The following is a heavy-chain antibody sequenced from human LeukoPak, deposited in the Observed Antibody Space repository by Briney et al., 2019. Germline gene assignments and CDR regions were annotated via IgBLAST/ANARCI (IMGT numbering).Heavy chain of an antibody. CDR1: GGTFSSYA. D-gene: IGHD3-10*01. CDR3: ASQYYYGSGSYSWFDP. V-gene: IGHV1-69*06. CDR2: IIPIFGTA. J-gene: IGHJ5*02. Sequence: ASVKVSCKASGGTFSSYAISWVRQAPGQGLEWMGGIIPIFGTANYAQKFQGRVTITADKSTSTAYMELSSLRSEDTAVYYCASQYYYGSGSYSWFDPWGQGTLVTVPS.